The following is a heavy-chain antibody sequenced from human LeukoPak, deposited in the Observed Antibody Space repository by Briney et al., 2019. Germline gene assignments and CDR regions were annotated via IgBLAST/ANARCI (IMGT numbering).Heavy chain of an antibody. J-gene: IGHJ4*02. CDR2: ISSSSSYI. CDR1: GVTFSSYS. D-gene: IGHD3-3*01. CDR3: ARVGYAGVVIYY. V-gene: IGHV3-21*01. Sequence: GGSLRLSCAASGVTFSSYSMNWVRQAPGKGLEWVSSISSSSSYIYYADSVKRRFTISRDHPKDSLYLQMNSLSAEDTAVYYCARVGYAGVVIYYWGQGTLVTVSS.